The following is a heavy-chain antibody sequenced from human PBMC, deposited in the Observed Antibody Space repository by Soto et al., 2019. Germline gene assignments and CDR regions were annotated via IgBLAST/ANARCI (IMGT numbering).Heavy chain of an antibody. CDR3: ARVEAAVAGTGHYGMDV. D-gene: IGHD6-19*01. CDR2: IYYSGST. J-gene: IGHJ6*02. V-gene: IGHV4-59*01. Sequence: SETLSLTCTVSGGSISSYYWSWIRQPPGKGLEWIGYIYYSGSTNYNPSLKSRVTISVDTSKNQFSLKLSSVTAADTAVYYCARVEAAVAGTGHYGMDVWGQGTTVTVSS. CDR1: GGSISSYY.